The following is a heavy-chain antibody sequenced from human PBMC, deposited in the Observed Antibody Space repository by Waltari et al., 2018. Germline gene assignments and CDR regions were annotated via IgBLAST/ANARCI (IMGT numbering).Heavy chain of an antibody. D-gene: IGHD3-10*01. Sequence: EVQLLESGGGLVQPGGSLRLSCAASGFTFSSYAMSWVRQAPGQGREWVSAISGSGGSTYYADSVKGRFTISRDNSKNTLYLQMNSLRAEDTAVYYCAKGGSGSYYGSYWGQGTLVTVSS. CDR1: GFTFSSYA. J-gene: IGHJ4*02. CDR2: ISGSGGST. V-gene: IGHV3-23*01. CDR3: AKGGSGSYYGSY.